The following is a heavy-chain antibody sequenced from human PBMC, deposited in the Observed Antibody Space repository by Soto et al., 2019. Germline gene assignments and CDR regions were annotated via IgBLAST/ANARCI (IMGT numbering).Heavy chain of an antibody. J-gene: IGHJ4*02. V-gene: IGHV4-31*03. Sequence: SETLSLTCTVSGGSISSGGYYWSWIRQHPGKGLEWIGYIYYSGSTYYNPSLKSRVTISVDTSKNQFSLKLSSVTAADTAVYYCARAFPTTKYYFAYWGQGTLVTVSS. CDR2: IYYSGST. CDR1: GGSISSGGYY. D-gene: IGHD4-17*01. CDR3: ARAFPTTKYYFAY.